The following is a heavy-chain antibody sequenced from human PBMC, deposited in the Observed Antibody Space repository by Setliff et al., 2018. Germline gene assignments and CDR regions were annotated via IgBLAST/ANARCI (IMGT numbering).Heavy chain of an antibody. J-gene: IGHJ4*02. CDR1: GGSISSSNW. Sequence: PSETLSLTCAVSGGSISSSNWWSWVRQPPGKGLEWIGSIYYSGSTYYNPSLKSRVTISVDTSKNQFSLKLSSVTAADTAVYYCARGYSGYGDFLYFDYWGQGTLVTVSS. D-gene: IGHD5-12*01. CDR3: ARGYSGYGDFLYFDY. V-gene: IGHV4-39*01. CDR2: IYYSGST.